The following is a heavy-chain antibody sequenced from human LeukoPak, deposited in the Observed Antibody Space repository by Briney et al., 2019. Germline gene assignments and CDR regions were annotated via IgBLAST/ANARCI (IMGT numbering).Heavy chain of an antibody. D-gene: IGHD6-19*01. V-gene: IGHV4-34*01. CDR2: INHSGST. Sequence: SETLSLTCAVYGGSFSGYYWSWIRQPPGKGLEWIGGINHSGSTNYNPSLKSRVTISVDTSKNQFSLKLSSVTAADTAVYYCASRGSRAVADASSYWGQGTLVTVSS. J-gene: IGHJ4*02. CDR3: ASRGSRAVADASSY. CDR1: GGSFSGYY.